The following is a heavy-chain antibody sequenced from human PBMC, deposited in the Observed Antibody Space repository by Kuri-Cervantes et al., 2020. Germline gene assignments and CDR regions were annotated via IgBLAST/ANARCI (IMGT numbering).Heavy chain of an antibody. CDR2: IYPGDSDT. Sequence: GESLKISCKGSGYSFTSYWIGWVRQMPEKGLEWSGIIYPGDSDTRYIPSFQGQVTISADKSISTAYLQWSSLKASDTAMYYCARLVLGYSSGSDYWGRGTLVTVSS. J-gene: IGHJ4*02. D-gene: IGHD6-19*01. CDR1: GYSFTSYW. CDR3: ARLVLGYSSGSDY. V-gene: IGHV5-51*01.